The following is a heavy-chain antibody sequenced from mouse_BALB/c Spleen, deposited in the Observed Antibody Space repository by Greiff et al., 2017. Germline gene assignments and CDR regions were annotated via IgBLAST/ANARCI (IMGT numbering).Heavy chain of an antibody. CDR2: IYPGNSDT. CDR1: GYSFTSYW. V-gene: IGHV1-5*01. CDR3: TRRRPFLYFDY. Sequence: VQLKQSGTVLARPGASVKMSCKASGYSFTSYWMHWVKQRPGQGLEWIGAIYPGNSDTSYNQKFKGKAKLTAVTSASTAYMELSSLTNEDSAVYYCTRRRPFLYFDYWGQGTTLTVSS. J-gene: IGHJ2*01.